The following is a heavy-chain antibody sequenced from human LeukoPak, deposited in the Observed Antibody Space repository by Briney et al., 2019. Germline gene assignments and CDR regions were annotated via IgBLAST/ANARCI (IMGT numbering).Heavy chain of an antibody. V-gene: IGHV4-34*01. J-gene: IGHJ5*02. D-gene: IGHD3-10*01. CDR1: GGSFSGYY. CDR2: IYYSGST. Sequence: SETLSLTCAVYGGSFSGYYWSWIRQPPGKGLEWIGSIYYSGSTYYNPSLKSRVTISVDTSKNQFSLKLSSVTAADTAVYYCARDRFPYRFGELAWFDPWGQGTLVTVSS. CDR3: ARDRFPYRFGELAWFDP.